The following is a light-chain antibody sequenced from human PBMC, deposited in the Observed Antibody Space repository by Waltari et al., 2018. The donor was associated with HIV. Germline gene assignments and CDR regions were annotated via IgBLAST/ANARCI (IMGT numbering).Light chain of an antibody. CDR2: RDN. Sequence: QSVVTQPPSASGTPGQRVTISCSGGSSNIGRNFVYWYQQFPGKAPQLLIYRDNQRPSGVPDRFPGSKSGTSASLAISGLQSDDEASYHCATWEDSLVGYVVFGGGTKLTVL. J-gene: IGLJ2*01. V-gene: IGLV1-47*01. CDR1: SSNIGRNF. CDR3: ATWEDSLVGYVV.